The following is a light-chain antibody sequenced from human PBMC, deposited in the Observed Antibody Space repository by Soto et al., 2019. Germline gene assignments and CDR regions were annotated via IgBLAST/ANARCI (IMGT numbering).Light chain of an antibody. V-gene: IGKV3-15*01. J-gene: IGKJ4*01. Sequence: EIVMTQSPATLSVSPGERATLSCRASQSVSSNLAWYQQKPGKAPKLLIYGASTLQGGVPSRFSGSESGTDFTLTISSVQPEDFATYYCQQATTFPLTFGGGTKVDIK. CDR1: QSVSSN. CDR2: GAS. CDR3: QQATTFPLT.